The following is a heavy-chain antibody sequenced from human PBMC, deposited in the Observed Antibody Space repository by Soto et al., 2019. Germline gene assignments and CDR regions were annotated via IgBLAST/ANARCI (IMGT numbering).Heavy chain of an antibody. D-gene: IGHD5-18*01. CDR1: GGSISSYY. Sequence: SETLSLTCTVSGGSISSYYWSWIRQPPGKGLEWIGYIYYSGSTNYNPSLKSRVTISVGTSKNQFSLKLSSVTAADTAVYYCARSGGAMVTGYYYYYYGMDVWGQGTTVTVSS. CDR3: ARSGGAMVTGYYYYYYGMDV. V-gene: IGHV4-59*01. J-gene: IGHJ6*02. CDR2: IYYSGST.